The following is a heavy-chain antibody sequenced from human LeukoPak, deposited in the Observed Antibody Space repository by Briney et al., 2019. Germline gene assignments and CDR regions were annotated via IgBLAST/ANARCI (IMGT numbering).Heavy chain of an antibody. D-gene: IGHD5-24*01. J-gene: IGHJ5*02. CDR2: IYPGDSGT. CDR3: VRRSTSSRGSFDP. Sequence: GESLKISCKGSGYTFTTYWIGWVRQMPGKGLEWMGIIYPGDSGTRYSPSFQGQVTISVDKSINTAYLQWTSLEASDTAMYFCVRRSTSSRGSFDPWGQGTLVTASS. V-gene: IGHV5-51*01. CDR1: GYTFTTYW.